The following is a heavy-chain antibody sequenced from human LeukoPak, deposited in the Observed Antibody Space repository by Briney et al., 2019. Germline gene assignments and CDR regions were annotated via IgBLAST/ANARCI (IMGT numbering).Heavy chain of an antibody. V-gene: IGHV3-21*06. D-gene: IGHD3-22*01. Sequence: GGSLRLSCAASGFSFSSYSFNWVRQAPGKGLEWVSSINTVSSYIYYADSLRGRFTISRDNAKNSVYLQMDSLRAEDLAVYYCARLRRNTDSSGFFYYYDYWGQGTLVTVSS. CDR1: GFSFSSYS. CDR2: INTVSSYI. CDR3: ARLRRNTDSSGFFYYYDY. J-gene: IGHJ4*02.